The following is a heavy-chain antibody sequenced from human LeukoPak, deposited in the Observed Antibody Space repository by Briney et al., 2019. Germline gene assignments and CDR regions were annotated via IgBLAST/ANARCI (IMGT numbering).Heavy chain of an antibody. CDR2: INGGGVTT. V-gene: IGHV3-23*01. J-gene: IGHJ4*02. D-gene: IGHD1-7*01. Sequence: GGSLRLSCAASGFTFSNYGMSWVRQAPGKGLEWVSAINGGGVTTYYADSVKGRLTISRDNSKNTLYLQMNSLRVEDAAVYYCTRLSGDNWNYGGNFDSWGQGTLVTVSS. CDR1: GFTFSNYG. CDR3: TRLSGDNWNYGGNFDS.